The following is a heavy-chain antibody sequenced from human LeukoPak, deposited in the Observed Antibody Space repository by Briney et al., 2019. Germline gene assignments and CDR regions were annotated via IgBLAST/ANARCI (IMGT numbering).Heavy chain of an antibody. CDR2: ISGRGTT. V-gene: IGHV3-23*01. J-gene: IGHJ4*02. CDR1: GFTFSTYG. CDR3: AKVSRSWIQLWSGIYYFDY. D-gene: IGHD5-18*01. Sequence: GGSLRLSCAASGFTFSTYGMSWVRQAPGKGLEWVSSISGRGTTYYADSVKGRFTISRDNSKNTLYLQMNSLRAEDTALYYCAKVSRSWIQLWSGIYYFDYWGQGTLVTVSS.